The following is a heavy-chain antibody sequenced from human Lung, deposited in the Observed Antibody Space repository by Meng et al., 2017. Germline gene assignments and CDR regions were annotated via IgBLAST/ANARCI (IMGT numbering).Heavy chain of an antibody. Sequence: VQLQQWGAGLVKLSETLSLTCVVSGGSFSDYYWSWIRQPPGKGLEWMGEINHSGSTNYNPSLESRATISVDTSQNNLSLKLSSVTAADSAVYYCARGPATMAHDFDYWGPGTLVTVSS. CDR3: ARGPATMAHDFDY. J-gene: IGHJ4*02. V-gene: IGHV4-34*01. CDR1: GGSFSDYY. CDR2: INHSGST. D-gene: IGHD5-24*01.